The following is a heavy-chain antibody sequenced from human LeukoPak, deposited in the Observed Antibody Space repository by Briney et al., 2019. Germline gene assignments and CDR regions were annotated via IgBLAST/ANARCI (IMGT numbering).Heavy chain of an antibody. Sequence: GGSLRLSCAASGFTLSTTWMSWVRQAPGKGLEWVGRVKSKNDGGTTEFAAPVKGRFTISRDDSKDTVYLQMNSLKTEDTAVYYCTTVSATGTPFLRGQGTLVTVSS. J-gene: IGHJ4*02. CDR2: VKSKNDGGTT. D-gene: IGHD1-1*01. CDR1: GFTLSTTW. V-gene: IGHV3-15*01. CDR3: TTVSATGTPFL.